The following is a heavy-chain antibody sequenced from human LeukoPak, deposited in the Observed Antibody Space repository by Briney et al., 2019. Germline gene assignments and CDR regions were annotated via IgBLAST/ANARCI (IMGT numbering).Heavy chain of an antibody. CDR1: GGSISSGGYY. CDR3: VRSADRVIPRAPPYYYYYMDV. J-gene: IGHJ6*03. CDR2: IHHSGST. V-gene: IGHV4-30-2*02. D-gene: IGHD3-22*01. Sequence: PSQTLSLTCTVSGGSISSGGYYWSWIRQPPGKGLEWIGYIHHSGSTDYIPYLKSRVTISVDTSKNQFSLKMTSVTAADTAVYYCVRSADRVIPRAPPYYYYYMDVWGKGTTVTVSS.